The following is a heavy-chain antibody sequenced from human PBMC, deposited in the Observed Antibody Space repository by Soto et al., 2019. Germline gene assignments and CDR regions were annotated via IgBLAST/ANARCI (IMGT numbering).Heavy chain of an antibody. J-gene: IGHJ4*02. CDR3: AKDQRDIVVVVAATRDKYYFDY. CDR2: ISGSGGST. V-gene: IGHV3-23*01. CDR1: GFTFSSYA. D-gene: IGHD2-15*01. Sequence: GGSLRLSCAASGFTFSSYAMSWVRQAPGKGLEWVSAISGSGGSTYYADSVKGRFTISRDNSQKTLYLQMNSLRAEDTAVYYCAKDQRDIVVVVAATRDKYYFDYWGQGTLVTVSS.